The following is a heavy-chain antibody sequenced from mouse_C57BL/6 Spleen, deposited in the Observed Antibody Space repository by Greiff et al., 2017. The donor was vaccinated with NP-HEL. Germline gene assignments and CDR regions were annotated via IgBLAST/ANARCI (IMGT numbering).Heavy chain of an antibody. Sequence: QVQLKQPGAELVKPGASVKLSCKASGYTFTSYWMQWVKQRPGQGLEWIGEIDPSDSYTNYNQKCKGKATLTVDTSSSTAYMQLSSLTSEDSAVYYCARGELRLAYWGQGTLVTVSA. CDR3: ARGELRLAY. CDR1: GYTFTSYW. V-gene: IGHV1-50*01. J-gene: IGHJ3*01. D-gene: IGHD3-2*02. CDR2: IDPSDSYT.